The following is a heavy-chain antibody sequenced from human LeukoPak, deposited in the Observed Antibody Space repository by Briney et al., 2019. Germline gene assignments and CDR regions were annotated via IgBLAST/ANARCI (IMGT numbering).Heavy chain of an antibody. J-gene: IGHJ4*02. Sequence: GGSLRLSCAASGFTFSSYGMHWVRQAPGKGLEWVSIIYSDGTTYYADSVKGRFTISRDNSKNTVYLQMNSLRAEDTAVYYCARPGAAVAGTAFNYWGQGTLVTVSS. CDR3: ARPGAAVAGTAFNY. D-gene: IGHD6-13*01. CDR2: IYSDGTT. CDR1: GFTFSSYG. V-gene: IGHV3-66*04.